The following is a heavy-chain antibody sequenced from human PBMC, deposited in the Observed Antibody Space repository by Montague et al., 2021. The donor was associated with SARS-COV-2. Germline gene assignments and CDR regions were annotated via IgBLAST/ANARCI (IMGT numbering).Heavy chain of an antibody. CDR2: IYWDDDK. J-gene: IGHJ3*02. Sequence: PALAKPTQTLTLTCTFSGFPLSTSGVGVGWIRQPPGKALEWLALIYWDDDKRYSPSLKSRLTITKDTSKNQVVLTMTNMDPVDTATYYCAHRRGLLLSDAFDIWGQGTMVTVSS. D-gene: IGHD1-26*01. V-gene: IGHV2-5*02. CDR3: AHRRGLLLSDAFDI. CDR1: GFPLSTSGVG.